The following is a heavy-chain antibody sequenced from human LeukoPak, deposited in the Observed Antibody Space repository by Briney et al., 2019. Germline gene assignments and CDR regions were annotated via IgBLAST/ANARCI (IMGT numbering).Heavy chain of an antibody. CDR1: GGSFSGYY. D-gene: IGHD2-2*02. V-gene: IGHV4-34*01. CDR2: INHSGST. CDR3: ARGARCSSTSCYTVVYYYYGMDV. J-gene: IGHJ6*02. Sequence: SETLSLTCAVYGGSFSGYYWSWIRQPPGKGLEWIGEINHSGSTNYNPSLKSRVTISVDTSKNQFSLKLSSVTAADTAVYYCARGARCSSTSCYTVVYYYYGMDVWGQGTTVTVSS.